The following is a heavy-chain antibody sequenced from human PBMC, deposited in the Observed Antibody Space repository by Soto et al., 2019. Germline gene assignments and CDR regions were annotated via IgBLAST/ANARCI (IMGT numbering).Heavy chain of an antibody. D-gene: IGHD3-3*02. J-gene: IGHJ5*02. CDR1: GYTFTSFG. CDR3: ARTDIISASFDP. CDR2: ISPYNGNT. V-gene: IGHV1-18*04. Sequence: GASVKFSCKASGYTFTSFGISWVRQAPGQGLEWMGWISPYNGNTKHAQKLQARVTMTTDTSTSTVYMELRSLRSDDTAVYYCARTDIISASFDPWGQGTLVTVSS.